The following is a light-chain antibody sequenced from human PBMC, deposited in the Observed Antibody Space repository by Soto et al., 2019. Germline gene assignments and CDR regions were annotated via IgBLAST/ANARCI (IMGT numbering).Light chain of an antibody. J-gene: IGKJ5*01. CDR3: QQRSNWPSIT. CDR1: QSVSSY. CDR2: DAS. V-gene: IGKV3-11*01. Sequence: DIVMTQSPLSLPVTPGEPASVSCRGSQSVSSYLAWYQQKPGQAPRLLISDASNRATGIPVRFSGSGSGTDFTLTISSLEAEDSAVYYCQQRSNWPSITFGQGTRLEI.